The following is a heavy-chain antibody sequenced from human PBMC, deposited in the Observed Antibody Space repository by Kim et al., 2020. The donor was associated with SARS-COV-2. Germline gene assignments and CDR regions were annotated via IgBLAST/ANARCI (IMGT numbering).Heavy chain of an antibody. CDR2: IYYSGST. Sequence: SETLSLTCTVSGGSISSYYWSWIRQPPGKGLEWIGYIYYSGSTNYNPSLKSRVTISVDTSKNQFSLKLISVTAADTAGYYCARDIGRSDIWFGDPTHYYGMDVWGQGATDPDSS. CDR3: ARDIGRSDIWFGDPTHYYGMDV. CDR1: GGSISSYY. J-gene: IGHJ6*02. D-gene: IGHD3-10*01. V-gene: IGHV4-59*01.